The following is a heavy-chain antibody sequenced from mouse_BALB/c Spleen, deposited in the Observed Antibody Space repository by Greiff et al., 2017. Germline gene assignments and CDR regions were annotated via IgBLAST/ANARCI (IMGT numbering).Heavy chain of an antibody. Sequence: EVQGVESGGGLVQPGGSRKLSCAASGFTFSSFGMHWVRQAPEKGLKWVAYISSGSSTIYYADTVKGRFTISRDNPKNTLFLQMTSLRSEDTAMYYCARWTTDHYYAMDYWGEGTSVTVAS. CDR3: ARWTTDHYYAMDY. CDR2: ISSGSSTI. CDR1: GFTFSSFG. D-gene: IGHD1-1*01. V-gene: IGHV5-17*02. J-gene: IGHJ4*01.